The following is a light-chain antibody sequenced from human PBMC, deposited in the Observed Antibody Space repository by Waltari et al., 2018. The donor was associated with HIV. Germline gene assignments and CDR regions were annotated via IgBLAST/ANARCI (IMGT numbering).Light chain of an antibody. CDR3: SSYASTSTPVL. CDR1: SSDIGSFNR. Sequence: QSALTQPASVSGSPGQSITISCTGTSSDIGSFNRVPWYQQHPGKVPKLIFYEVSNRPSGISDRFSGSKSRNTASLTISGLQADDEALFYCSSYASTSTPVLFGGGTQLTVL. CDR2: EVS. V-gene: IGLV2-14*02. J-gene: IGLJ2*01.